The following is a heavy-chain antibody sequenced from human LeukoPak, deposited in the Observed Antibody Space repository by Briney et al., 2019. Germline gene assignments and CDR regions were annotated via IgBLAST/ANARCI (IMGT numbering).Heavy chain of an antibody. Sequence: GGSLRLSCAASGFTFSNYAMHWVRQAPGNGLEWVANIKQGGSERYYVDSVKGRFTISRDNAKNSLYLQMNSLRAEDTAVYYCARAKLGGTFFDIWGQGTMITVSS. CDR3: ARAKLGGTFFDI. J-gene: IGHJ3*02. CDR1: GFTFSNYA. V-gene: IGHV3-7*04. CDR2: IKQGGSER. D-gene: IGHD7-27*01.